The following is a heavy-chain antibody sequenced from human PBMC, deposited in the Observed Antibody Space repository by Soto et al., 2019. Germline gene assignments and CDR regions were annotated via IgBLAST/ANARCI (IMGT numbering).Heavy chain of an antibody. D-gene: IGHD3-10*01. CDR1: GGSISSGDYY. V-gene: IGHV4-30-4*01. Sequence: QVQLQESGPGLVKPSQTLSLTCTVSGGSISSGDYYWSWIRQPPGKGLEWIGYIYYSGSTYYNPSLKSRVTISVDTSKNQFSLKLSSVTAADTAVYYCARVWYRPGVTPPHYFDYWGQGTLVTVSS. J-gene: IGHJ4*02. CDR3: ARVWYRPGVTPPHYFDY. CDR2: IYYSGST.